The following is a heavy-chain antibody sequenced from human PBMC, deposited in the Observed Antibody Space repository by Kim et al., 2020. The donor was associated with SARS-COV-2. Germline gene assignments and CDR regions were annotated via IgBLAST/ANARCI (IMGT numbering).Heavy chain of an antibody. V-gene: IGHV1-18*01. CDR1: GYTFTSYG. J-gene: IGHJ6*03. CDR3: ARVTTRLQLWLVLDYYYMDV. Sequence: ASVKVSCKASGYTFTSYGISWVRQAPGQGLEWMGWISAYNGNTNYAQKLQGRVTMTTDTSTSTAYMELRSLRSDDTAVYYCARVTTRLQLWLVLDYYYMDVWGKGTPVTVSS. D-gene: IGHD5-18*01. CDR2: ISAYNGNT.